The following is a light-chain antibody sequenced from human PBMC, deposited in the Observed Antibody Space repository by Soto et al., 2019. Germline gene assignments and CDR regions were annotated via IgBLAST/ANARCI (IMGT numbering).Light chain of an antibody. CDR3: SSYSSSSTPKYV. Sequence: QSVLTQPASVSGSPGQSITISCTGTSSDVDGYNYVSWYQHHPGKAPKLIIYDVSNRPSGISNRFSASKSGTTASLPIAGLQAEEEPEYYCSSYSSSSTPKYVFGTGTKFT. CDR1: SSDVDGYNY. CDR2: DVS. V-gene: IGLV2-14*01. J-gene: IGLJ1*01.